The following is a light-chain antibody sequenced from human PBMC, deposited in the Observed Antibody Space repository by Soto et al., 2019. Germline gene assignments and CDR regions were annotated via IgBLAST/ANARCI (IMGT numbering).Light chain of an antibody. CDR1: QSINRW. J-gene: IGKJ2*01. Sequence: DLPMTQSPSTLSASVGDRVTITCRASQSINRWLAWYQQKPGKAPKVLIYDASTLESGVPSRFSGGGSETEFTLTITSLQPDDFATYYCQEYTTYSRTFGQGTKVEVK. V-gene: IGKV1-5*01. CDR3: QEYTTYSRT. CDR2: DAS.